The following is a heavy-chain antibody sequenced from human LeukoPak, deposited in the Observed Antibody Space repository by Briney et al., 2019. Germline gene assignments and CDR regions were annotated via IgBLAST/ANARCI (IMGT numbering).Heavy chain of an antibody. D-gene: IGHD1-26*01. Sequence: PSETLSLTCTVSGGSISSRSYYWGWIRQHPGKGLEWIGYIYYSGSTYYNPSLKSRVTISVDTSKNQFSLKLSSVTAADTAVYYCARALSREWELGQGGFDYWGQGTLVTVSS. CDR3: ARALSREWELGQGGFDY. V-gene: IGHV4-31*03. CDR1: GGSISSRSYY. CDR2: IYYSGST. J-gene: IGHJ4*02.